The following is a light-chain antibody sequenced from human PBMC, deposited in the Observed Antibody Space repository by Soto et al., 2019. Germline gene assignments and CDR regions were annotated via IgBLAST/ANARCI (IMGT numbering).Light chain of an antibody. V-gene: IGKV1-27*01. J-gene: IGKJ4*01. CDR2: ATS. CDR3: QKYNSAPLT. Sequence: DVQMTQSPSSLSACVGDRVTITCRASQGIAPYLAWFQQKPGKVPKLLIYATSTLQSGVPSRFSGSGSGTDFTLTISSLQPEDVGTYYCQKYNSAPLTCGGGTKVEIK. CDR1: QGIAPY.